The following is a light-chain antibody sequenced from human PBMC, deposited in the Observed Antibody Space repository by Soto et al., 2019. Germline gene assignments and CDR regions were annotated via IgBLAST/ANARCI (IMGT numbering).Light chain of an antibody. CDR1: QGIGND. CDR2: EAS. V-gene: IGKV1-6*01. Sequence: AIQVTQSPSSLSASVGDRVTISCRASQGIGNDLGWYQQKPGKAPKLLIYEASTLQTGVASRFSGSGSGTVFPLTTSSLQPEDFATYYCLQDYVYPWTFGQGTKVEVK. CDR3: LQDYVYPWT. J-gene: IGKJ1*01.